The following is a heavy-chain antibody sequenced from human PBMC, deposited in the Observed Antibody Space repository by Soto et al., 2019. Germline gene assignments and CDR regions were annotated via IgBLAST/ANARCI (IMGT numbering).Heavy chain of an antibody. Sequence: GGSLRLSCAASGFTFSSYAMSWVRQAPGKGLEWVSAISGSGGSTYYADSVKGRFSTSRDNAENSLYLQMNSLRAGDTAIYYCVRQDPYGSGDHWGQGTLVTVSS. CDR1: GFTFSSYA. D-gene: IGHD3-10*01. V-gene: IGHV3-23*01. CDR2: ISGSGGST. J-gene: IGHJ4*02. CDR3: VRQDPYGSGDH.